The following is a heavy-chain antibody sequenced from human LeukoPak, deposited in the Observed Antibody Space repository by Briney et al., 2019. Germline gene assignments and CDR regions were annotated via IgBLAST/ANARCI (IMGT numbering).Heavy chain of an antibody. CDR1: GFTFSSYA. D-gene: IGHD3-16*01. V-gene: IGHV3-30-3*01. J-gene: IGHJ4*02. CDR2: ISYDGSNK. Sequence: GGSLRLSCAASGFTFSSYAMSWVRQAPGKGLEWVAVISYDGSNKYYADSVKGRFTISRDNSKNTLYLQMNSLRAEDTAVYYCARADLGYFDYWGQGTLVTVSS. CDR3: ARADLGYFDY.